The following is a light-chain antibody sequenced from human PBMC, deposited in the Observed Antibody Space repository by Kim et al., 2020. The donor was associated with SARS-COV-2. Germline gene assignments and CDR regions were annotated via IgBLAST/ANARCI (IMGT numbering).Light chain of an antibody. CDR3: QQYGTLPYT. CDR1: QSVNSRY. CDR2: GTP. Sequence: EIVLTQSPGTLSLSPGERATLSCRASQSVNSRYLAWYQVKPGQAPRLLIFGTPNWATGVPDRFSVSGSGTDFTLTISSLEPEDFAVYYCQQYGTLPYTFGQGTKLEIK. V-gene: IGKV3-20*01. J-gene: IGKJ2*01.